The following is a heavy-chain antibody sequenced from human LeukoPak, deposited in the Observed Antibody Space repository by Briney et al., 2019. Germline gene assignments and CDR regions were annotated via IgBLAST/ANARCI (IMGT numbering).Heavy chain of an antibody. D-gene: IGHD2-8*01. CDR1: GFTFSSYG. Sequence: GGSLRLSCAASGFTFSSYGVHWVRQAPGKGLEWVAFIRYDGSNKYYADSVKGRFTISRDKATNSLYLQMNSLRKEDTALYYCARDLMMEGRYFYHYMDVWGKGTTVTVSS. CDR2: IRYDGSNK. CDR3: ARDLMMEGRYFYHYMDV. V-gene: IGHV3-30*02. J-gene: IGHJ6*03.